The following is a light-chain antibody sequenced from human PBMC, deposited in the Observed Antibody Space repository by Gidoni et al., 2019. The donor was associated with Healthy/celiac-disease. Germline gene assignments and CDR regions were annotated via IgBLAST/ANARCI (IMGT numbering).Light chain of an antibody. J-gene: IGKJ4*01. CDR2: DAS. CDR3: QQRSNWLGLT. CDR1: QSVSSY. Sequence: NLLTPSPATLSLSPGERATLSCRASQSVSSYLAWYQQKPGQAPRLLIYDASNRATGIPARFSGSGSGTDFTLTISSLEPEDVAVYYCQQRSNWLGLTFXGXTKVEIK. V-gene: IGKV3-11*01.